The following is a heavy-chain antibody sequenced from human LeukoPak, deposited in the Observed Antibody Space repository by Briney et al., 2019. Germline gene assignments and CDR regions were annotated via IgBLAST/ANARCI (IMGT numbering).Heavy chain of an antibody. CDR1: GFTFGSYA. V-gene: IGHV3-23*01. Sequence: GGSLRLSCAASGFTFGSYAMSWVRQAPGKGLEWVSGISGSGGSTYYADSVKGRVTISRDNSKNTLYLQMNSLRAEDTALYYCAKQSRPQVGGCSSPSCYSDYWGQGTLVTVSS. CDR3: AKQSRPQVGGCSSPSCYSDY. D-gene: IGHD2-2*01. J-gene: IGHJ4*02. CDR2: ISGSGGST.